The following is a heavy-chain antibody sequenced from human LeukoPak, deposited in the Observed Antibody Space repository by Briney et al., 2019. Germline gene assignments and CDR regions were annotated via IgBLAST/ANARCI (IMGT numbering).Heavy chain of an antibody. D-gene: IGHD2-2*03. J-gene: IGHJ6*02. Sequence: SVKVSCKASGGTFSSYAISWVRQAPGQGLEWMGRIITIFGIANYAQKFQGRVTITADKSTSTAYMELSSLRSEDTAVYYCARAPGGYCSSTSCPPLHYGMDVWGQGTTVTVSS. CDR2: IITIFGIA. CDR3: ARAPGGYCSSTSCPPLHYGMDV. V-gene: IGHV1-69*04. CDR1: GGTFSSYA.